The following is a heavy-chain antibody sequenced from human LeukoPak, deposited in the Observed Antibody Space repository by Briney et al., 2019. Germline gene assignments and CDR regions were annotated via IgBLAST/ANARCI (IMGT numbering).Heavy chain of an antibody. V-gene: IGHV3-21*01. D-gene: IGHD2-15*01. CDR2: IISSSIYI. Sequence: GGSLRLSCAASGFTFSSYAMSWVRQAPGKGLEWVSSIISSSIYIYYADSVKGRFTISRDNAKNSLYLQMNSLRAEDTAVYYCARTVASDYWGQGTLVTVSS. CDR1: GFTFSSYA. CDR3: ARTVASDY. J-gene: IGHJ4*02.